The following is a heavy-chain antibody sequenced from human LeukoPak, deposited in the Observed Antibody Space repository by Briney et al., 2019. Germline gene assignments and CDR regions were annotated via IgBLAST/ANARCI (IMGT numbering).Heavy chain of an antibody. CDR3: ASFAGYSSGWYRGNFDY. CDR1: GYTFTGYY. Sequence: ASVTVSCKASGYTFTGYYMHWVRQAPGQGLEWMGWINPNSGGTNYAQKFQGRVTMTRDTSISTAYMELSRLRSDDTAVYYCASFAGYSSGWYRGNFDYWGQGTLVTVSS. V-gene: IGHV1-2*02. CDR2: INPNSGGT. D-gene: IGHD6-19*01. J-gene: IGHJ4*02.